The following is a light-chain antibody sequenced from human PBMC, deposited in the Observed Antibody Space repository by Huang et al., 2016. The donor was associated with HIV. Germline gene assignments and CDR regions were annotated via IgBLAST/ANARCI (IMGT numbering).Light chain of an antibody. J-gene: IGKJ3*01. CDR1: QAIFYNSNGQNY. CDR2: WAY. V-gene: IGKV4-1*01. CDR3: QQYYFSPRT. Sequence: DVVLSQSPDYLPVSLGARATVNCRSSQAIFYNSNGQNYLAWYQQKAGQPPKLLVYWAYTRAPGVPDRFSGTGSGTDFTLTINNLQAEDAAVYYCQQYYFSPRTFGPGTKVDI.